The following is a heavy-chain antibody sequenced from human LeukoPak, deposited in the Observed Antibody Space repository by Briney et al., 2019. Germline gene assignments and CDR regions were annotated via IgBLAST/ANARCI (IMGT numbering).Heavy chain of an antibody. CDR2: INPNSGGT. Sequence: GASVKVSCKASGYTFTGNYIHWVRQVPGQGLDWMGWINPNSGGTNYAQKFQGRVTMTRDTSISTASMELSRLTSDDTAVYYCAREVVAWGMNWFDPWGQGTLVTVSS. V-gene: IGHV1-2*02. CDR1: GYTFTGNY. D-gene: IGHD3-16*01. CDR3: AREVVAWGMNWFDP. J-gene: IGHJ5*02.